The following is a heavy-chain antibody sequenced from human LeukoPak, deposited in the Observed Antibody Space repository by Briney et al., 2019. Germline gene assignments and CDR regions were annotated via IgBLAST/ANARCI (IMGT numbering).Heavy chain of an antibody. CDR2: VDPEDGET. V-gene: IGHV1-69-2*01. J-gene: IGHJ5*02. CDR3: ATPSGGGSYDHWFDP. D-gene: IGHD2-15*01. CDR1: GYTFTDYC. Sequence: ASVKISCKVSGYTFTDYCMHWVQQAPGKGLEWMGLVDPEDGETIYAEKFQGRVTITADTSTDTAYMELSSLRSEDTAVYYCATPSGGGSYDHWFDPWGQGTLVTVSS.